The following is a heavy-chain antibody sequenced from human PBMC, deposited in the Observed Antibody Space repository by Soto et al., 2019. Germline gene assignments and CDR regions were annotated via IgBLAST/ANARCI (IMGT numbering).Heavy chain of an antibody. D-gene: IGHD3-22*01. CDR1: GFTVSSNY. CDR3: ARDYYKYYDSSGYYRSPAY. V-gene: IGHV3-48*01. CDR2: ISSTGSTV. J-gene: IGHJ4*02. Sequence: PGGSLXLSFAASGFTVSSNYMSWVRQAPGKGLEWVSYISSTGSTVYYADSVEGRFTISRDNAKNSLYLQMDSLRAEDTAVYYCARDYYKYYDSSGYYRSPAYWGQGTLVTVSS.